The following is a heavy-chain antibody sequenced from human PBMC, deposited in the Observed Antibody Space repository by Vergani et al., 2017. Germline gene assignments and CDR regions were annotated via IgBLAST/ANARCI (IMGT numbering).Heavy chain of an antibody. J-gene: IGHJ4*02. CDR3: TTSPLGYCSSTSCYSDY. CDR1: GGAFSTYA. Sequence: QVQLVQSGAEVKKPGSSVRVSCKTSGGAFSTYAINWVRQAPGQGLEWMGIINPSGGSTSYAQKFQGRVTMTRDTSTSTVYMELSSLRSEDTAVYYCTTSPLGYCSSTSCYSDYWGQGTLVTVSS. CDR2: INPSGGST. V-gene: IGHV1-46*03. D-gene: IGHD2-2*01.